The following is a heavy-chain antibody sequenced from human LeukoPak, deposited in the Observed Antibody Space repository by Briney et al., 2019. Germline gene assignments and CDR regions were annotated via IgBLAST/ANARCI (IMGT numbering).Heavy chain of an antibody. CDR2: ISSSGGST. CDR1: GFTFSSYA. Sequence: GGSLRLSCAASGFTFSSYAMSWVRQAPGKGLEWVSAISSSGGSTYYADSVKGRFTISRDKSKNTLYLQMNSLRAEDTAVYYCAKTRPLDSSSWSHGDYWGQGTLVTVSS. D-gene: IGHD6-13*01. CDR3: AKTRPLDSSSWSHGDY. V-gene: IGHV3-23*01. J-gene: IGHJ4*02.